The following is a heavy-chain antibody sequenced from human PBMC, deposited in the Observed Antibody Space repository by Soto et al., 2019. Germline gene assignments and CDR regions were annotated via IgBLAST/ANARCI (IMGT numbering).Heavy chain of an antibody. D-gene: IGHD3-22*01. CDR2: IYYLGNT. V-gene: IGHV4-59*04. CDR3: AGLYPYESSGYHLNF. CDR1: GCSISSYY. J-gene: IGHJ4*02. Sequence: SETLSLTCTFSGCSISSYYWSWIRQPPGKGLEWIGSIYYLGNTYFNPSLGSRATISVDTSKNQFSLKLRSVTAADTAVFYCAGLYPYESSGYHLNFWGQGTLVTVSS.